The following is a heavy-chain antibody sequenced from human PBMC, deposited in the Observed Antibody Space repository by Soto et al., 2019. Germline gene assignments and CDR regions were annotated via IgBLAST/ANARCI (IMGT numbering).Heavy chain of an antibody. CDR1: GFTFSDYA. CDR3: AKGGRQWLVTSDFNY. Sequence: VQLVESGGGVVQPGRSLRLSCAASGFTFSDYAMHWVRQAPGKGLELVAVVSHDGRNTHYADSVKGLFTISRDSSKNTVSLAMTSLRAEDTAVYYCAKGGRQWLVTSDFNYWGQGALVTVSS. V-gene: IGHV3-30*18. D-gene: IGHD6-19*01. J-gene: IGHJ4*02. CDR2: VSHDGRNT.